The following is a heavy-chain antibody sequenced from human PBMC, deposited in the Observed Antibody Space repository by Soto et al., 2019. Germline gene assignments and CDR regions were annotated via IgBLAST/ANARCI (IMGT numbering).Heavy chain of an antibody. CDR2: FDPEDGET. J-gene: IGHJ4*02. D-gene: IGHD3-22*01. Sequence: ASVKVSCKASGYTFTSYGISWVRQAPGKGLEWMGGFDPEDGETIYAQKFQGRVTMTEDTSTDTAYMELSSLRSEDTAVYYCATDHPTYYYDSSGYGYWGQGTLVTVSS. V-gene: IGHV1-24*01. CDR3: ATDHPTYYYDSSGYGY. CDR1: GYTFTSYG.